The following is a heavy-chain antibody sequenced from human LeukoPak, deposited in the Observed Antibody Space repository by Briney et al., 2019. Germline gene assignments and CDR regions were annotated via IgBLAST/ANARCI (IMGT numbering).Heavy chain of an antibody. CDR1: GYTFTSYD. J-gene: IGHJ4*02. V-gene: IGHV1-8*01. CDR2: MNPNSGNT. Sequence: GASVKVSCKASGYTFTSYDINWVRQATGQGLEWMGWMNPNSGNTGYAQKFEGRVTMTRNTSISTAYMELSSLRSEDTAVYYCARGRPSPSLGVYLFDYWGQGTLVTVSS. D-gene: IGHD3-16*01. CDR3: ARGRPSPSLGVYLFDY.